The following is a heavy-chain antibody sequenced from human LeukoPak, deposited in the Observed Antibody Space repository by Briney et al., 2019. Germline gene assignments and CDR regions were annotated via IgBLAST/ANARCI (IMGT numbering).Heavy chain of an antibody. Sequence: GGSLRLSCAASGFTFSSYAMSWVRQAPGKGLEWVSTISGSGGSTYYADSVKGRFTISRDNSKNTLYLQMNSLRAEDTAVYYCAKNYDILTGYYYWGQGTLVTVSS. V-gene: IGHV3-23*01. D-gene: IGHD3-9*01. CDR3: AKNYDILTGYYY. J-gene: IGHJ4*02. CDR1: GFTFSSYA. CDR2: ISGSGGST.